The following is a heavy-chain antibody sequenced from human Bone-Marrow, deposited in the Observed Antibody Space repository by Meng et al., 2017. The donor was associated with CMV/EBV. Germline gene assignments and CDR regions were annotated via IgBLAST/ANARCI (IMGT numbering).Heavy chain of an antibody. D-gene: IGHD2-2*01. CDR1: GYTFTNYW. CDR3: ARLTVVVPAAISWFDP. Sequence: KVSCKGSGYTFTNYWIGWVRRMPGKGLEWMGVIYPGDSDNRYSPSFQGQVTISADKSISTAYLQWSSLKASDTAMYYCARLTVVVPAAISWFDPWGQGTLVTVSS. CDR2: IYPGDSDN. V-gene: IGHV5-51*01. J-gene: IGHJ5*02.